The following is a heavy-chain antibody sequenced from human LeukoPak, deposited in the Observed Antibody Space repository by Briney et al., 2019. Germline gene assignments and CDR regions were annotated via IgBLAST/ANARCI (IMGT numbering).Heavy chain of an antibody. CDR1: GASISSNTAD. V-gene: IGHV6-1*01. Sequence: SQTLSLTCAISGASISSNTADWNWIRQSPSRGREWLGSPYYRSKCYNDSAVVVKSRITINPYKSRNQLSLQLKSVTPEDTVVYYCARDISVSGKGTTVTVSS. J-gene: IGHJ6*01. D-gene: IGHD3-16*02. CDR3: ARDISV. CDR2: PYYRSKCYN.